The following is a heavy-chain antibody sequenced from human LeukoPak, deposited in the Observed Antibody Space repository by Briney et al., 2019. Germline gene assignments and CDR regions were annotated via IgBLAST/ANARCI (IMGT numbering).Heavy chain of an antibody. CDR2: ISHYGHTT. CDR3: AVLYYYDSSGFYSNDVFDI. Sequence: GGSLRLSCSASGFTFSSYVMHWVRQAPGKGPEHVSTISHYGHTTYYTDSVKGRFTISRDNSKNTLYLQMNSLRGEDTAVYHCAVLYYYDSSGFYSNDVFDIWGQGTMVSVSA. CDR1: GFTFSSYV. J-gene: IGHJ3*02. D-gene: IGHD3-22*01. V-gene: IGHV3-64*04.